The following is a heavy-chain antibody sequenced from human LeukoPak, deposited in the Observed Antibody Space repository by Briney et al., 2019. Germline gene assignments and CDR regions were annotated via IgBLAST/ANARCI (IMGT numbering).Heavy chain of an antibody. CDR3: ARSPDSSGRGTYFDY. CDR2: ISFDGDNK. V-gene: IGHV3-30*03. J-gene: IGHJ4*02. Sequence: GRSLRLSCAASGFIFSSYGIHWVRQAPGKGLEWVAVISFDGDNKFYADSVKGRFTISRDNPKNTLYLQVNSLRVEDTAVYYCARSPDSSGRGTYFDYWGQGTLVTVSP. CDR1: GFIFSSYG. D-gene: IGHD6-19*01.